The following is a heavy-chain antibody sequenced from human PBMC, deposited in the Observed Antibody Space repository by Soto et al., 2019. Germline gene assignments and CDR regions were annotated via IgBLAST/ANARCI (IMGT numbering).Heavy chain of an antibody. J-gene: IGHJ4*02. CDR2: ISYSGST. CDR3: TRGGGISVSDT. Sequence: SETLSLTCTVSGGSISASAWYWNWIRQSPGKGLEWIGSISYSGSTYYNPSLDSRVIISVDTSKNQFSLKMSSVTAADTAVYFFTRGGGISVSDTWGQGTLVTVSS. D-gene: IGHD6-19*01. V-gene: IGHV4-39*01. CDR1: GGSISASAWY.